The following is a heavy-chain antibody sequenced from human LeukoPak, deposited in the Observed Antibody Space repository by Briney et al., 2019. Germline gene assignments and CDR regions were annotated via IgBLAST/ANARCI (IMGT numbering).Heavy chain of an antibody. V-gene: IGHV1-46*01. CDR3: ARDRLAASWYAFYY. J-gene: IGHJ4*02. CDR2: INPDGYGT. Sequence: GASVKVSCKASGYTFTSYYMHWVRQAPGQGLEWMGIINPDGYGTSYAQKFQGRVTMTRDTCTSTLYMELSSLTSEDTAVYYCARDRLAASWYAFYYWRRGSVVGDSS. CDR1: GYTFTSYY. D-gene: IGHD6-13*01.